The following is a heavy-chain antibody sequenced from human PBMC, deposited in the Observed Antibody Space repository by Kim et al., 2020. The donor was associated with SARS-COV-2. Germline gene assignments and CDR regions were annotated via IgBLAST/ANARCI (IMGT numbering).Heavy chain of an antibody. Sequence: GESLKISCKGSGYSFTSYWISWVRQMPGKGLEWMGRIDPSDSYTNYSPSFQGHVTISADKSISTAYLQWSSLKASDTAMYYCASHPTARVGLIAAAGTGSGYYYGMGVWGQGTTVTVSS. J-gene: IGHJ6*02. CDR2: IDPSDSYT. CDR3: ASHPTARVGLIAAAGTGSGYYYGMGV. V-gene: IGHV5-10-1*01. D-gene: IGHD6-13*01. CDR1: GYSFTSYW.